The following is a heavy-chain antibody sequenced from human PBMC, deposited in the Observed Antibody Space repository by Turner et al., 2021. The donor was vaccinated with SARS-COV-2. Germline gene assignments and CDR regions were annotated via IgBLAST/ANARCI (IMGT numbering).Heavy chain of an antibody. J-gene: IGHJ4*02. V-gene: IGHV4-39*05. Sequence: QLQLQESGPGLVKPSETPSLTCPVPGGPLSSSSYYWGWIRQPPGKGLEWIGRIYYSGSTYYNPSLKSRVTISVDTSKNQFSLKLSSVTAADTAVYYCATRTVDLSGSYYCFDYWGQGTLVTVSS. D-gene: IGHD1-26*01. CDR2: IYYSGST. CDR1: GGPLSSSSYY. CDR3: ATRTVDLSGSYYCFDY.